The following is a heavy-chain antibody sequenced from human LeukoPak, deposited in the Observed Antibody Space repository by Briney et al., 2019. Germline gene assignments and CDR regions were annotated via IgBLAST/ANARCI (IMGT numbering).Heavy chain of an antibody. CDR3: ARASSSYDFWSGYYPRGGMDV. D-gene: IGHD3-3*01. CDR2: INPNRGGT. CDR1: GYTFTGYY. Sequence: ASVKVSCKASGYTFTGYYMHWVRQAPGQGLEWMGWINPNRGGTNYAQKFQGRVTITRDTSISTAYMELSRLRSDDTAVYYCARASSSYDFWSGYYPRGGMDVWGQGTTVTVSS. V-gene: IGHV1-2*02. J-gene: IGHJ6*02.